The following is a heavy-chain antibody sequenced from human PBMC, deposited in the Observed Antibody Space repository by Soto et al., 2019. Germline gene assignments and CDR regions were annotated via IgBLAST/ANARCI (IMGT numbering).Heavy chain of an antibody. CDR3: AKALGELSPESYDH. CDR2: VSYDGSNK. CDR1: GFTFSTFA. Sequence: GGSLRLSCAASGFTFSTFAMHWVRQAPGKGLEWVAVVSYDGSNKYYVDYVKGRFTISRDNSKNTLYLQMNSLRAEDTAMYYCAKALGELSPESYDHWGQGT. J-gene: IGHJ4*02. D-gene: IGHD3-16*02. V-gene: IGHV3-30*18.